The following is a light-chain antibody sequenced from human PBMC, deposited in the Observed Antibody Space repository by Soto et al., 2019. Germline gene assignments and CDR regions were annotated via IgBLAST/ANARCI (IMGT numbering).Light chain of an antibody. Sequence: EIVMTQSPVTLCVSPGAGGILXCRASHSIRSYLAGYQQRPGKAPRLLIYGASTRDTGIPARFSGSGSGTEFTLTISSLQSEDFAVYECQQYNNWWTFGQGTKVDIK. J-gene: IGKJ1*01. CDR1: HSIRSY. CDR2: GAS. V-gene: IGKV3-15*01. CDR3: QQYNNWWT.